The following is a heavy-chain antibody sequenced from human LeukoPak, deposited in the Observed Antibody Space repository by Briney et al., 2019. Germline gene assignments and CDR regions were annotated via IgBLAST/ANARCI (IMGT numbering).Heavy chain of an antibody. J-gene: IGHJ5*02. D-gene: IGHD6-19*01. Sequence: PSETLSLTCTVSGGSISSSSYYWGWIRQPPGKGLEWIGSIYYSGSTHYNPSLKSRVTISVDTSKNQFSLKLSSVTAADTAVYYCARVQWLVLAVYNWFDPWGQGTLVTVSS. CDR1: GGSISSSSYY. V-gene: IGHV4-39*01. CDR3: ARVQWLVLAVYNWFDP. CDR2: IYYSGST.